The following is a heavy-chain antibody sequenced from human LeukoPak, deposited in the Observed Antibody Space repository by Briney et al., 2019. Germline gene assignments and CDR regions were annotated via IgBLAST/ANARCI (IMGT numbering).Heavy chain of an antibody. V-gene: IGHV1-69*13. CDR1: GYTFTSYG. Sequence: ASVKVSCKASGYTFTSYGISWVRQAPGQGLEWMGGIIPIFGTANYAQKFQGRVTITADESTSTAYMELSSLRSEDTAVYYCARDYSNHASSYWGQGTLVTVSS. D-gene: IGHD4-11*01. J-gene: IGHJ4*02. CDR2: IIPIFGTA. CDR3: ARDYSNHASSY.